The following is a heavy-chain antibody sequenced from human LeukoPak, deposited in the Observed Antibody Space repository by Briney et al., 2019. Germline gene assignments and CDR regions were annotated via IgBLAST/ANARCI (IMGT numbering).Heavy chain of an antibody. J-gene: IGHJ4*02. CDR2: IWSDGSNK. V-gene: IGHV3-33*01. CDR3: ARELFSSGRCPHG. D-gene: IGHD3-10*01. CDR1: GFTFSYYA. Sequence: GGSLRLSCSASGFTFSYYAIHWVRQAPGKGLEWVALIWSDGSNKYYADSVKGRITISRDNSKNTVYLQMNSLRAEDTAVYYCARELFSSGRCPHGWARETLVSVPS.